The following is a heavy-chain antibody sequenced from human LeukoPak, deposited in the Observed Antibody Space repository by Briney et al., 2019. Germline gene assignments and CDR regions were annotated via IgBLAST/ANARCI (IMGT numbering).Heavy chain of an antibody. CDR2: IYYSGST. Sequence: SETLSLTCAVYGGSFSGYYWSWTRQHPGKGLEWIGYIYYSGSTYYNPSLKSRVTISVDTSKNQFSLKLSSVTAADTAVYYCARTLHSGSYFRGGHIDYWGQGTLVTVSS. CDR3: ARTLHSGSYFRGGHIDY. D-gene: IGHD1-26*01. V-gene: IGHV4-31*11. CDR1: GGSFSGYY. J-gene: IGHJ4*02.